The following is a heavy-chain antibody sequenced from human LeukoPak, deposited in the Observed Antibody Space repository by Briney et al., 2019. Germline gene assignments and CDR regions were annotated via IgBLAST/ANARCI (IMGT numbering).Heavy chain of an antibody. CDR2: IYPPDSDT. J-gene: IGHJ4*01. V-gene: IGHV5-51*01. Sequence: ASVKVSCKASGYLFRKNWIGWVRQMPGKGLEWMGIIYPPDSDTRYGREFQGQVTISVDESINTAYLQWSSLKASDTAMYYCARSSTYSPYYFDSWGQGTLVTVSS. CDR1: GYLFRKNW. D-gene: IGHD2-2*01. CDR3: ARSSTYSPYYFDS.